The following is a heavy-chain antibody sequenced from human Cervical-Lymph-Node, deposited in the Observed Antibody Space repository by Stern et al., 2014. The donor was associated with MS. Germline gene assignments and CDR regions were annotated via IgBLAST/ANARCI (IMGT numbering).Heavy chain of an antibody. CDR1: GYTFTSYA. J-gene: IGHJ4*02. CDR3: ARDRPDYDCWSGYSTHFDY. Sequence: VQLGHSGSELKKPGASVKVSCKASGYTFTSYAMNWVRQAPGHGLEWMGWITTTTGNPTYAQGCTGRFVFSLDTSVSTAYLQISSLKAEDTAVDYCARDRPDYDCWSGYSTHFDYWGQGTLVTGSS. CDR2: ITTTTGNP. V-gene: IGHV7-4-1*02. D-gene: IGHD3-3*01.